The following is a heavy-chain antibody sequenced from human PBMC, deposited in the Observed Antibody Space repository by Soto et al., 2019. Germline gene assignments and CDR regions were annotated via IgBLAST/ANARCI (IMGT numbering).Heavy chain of an antibody. Sequence: LRLSCAASGFTFSSYEVNWVRQAPGKGLEWVSYISSSGSTIYYADSVKGRFTISRDNAKNSLYLQMNSLRAEDTAVYYCAREIRIAARFDPWGQGTLVTVSS. D-gene: IGHD6-6*01. CDR3: AREIRIAARFDP. CDR1: GFTFSSYE. J-gene: IGHJ5*02. CDR2: ISSSGSTI. V-gene: IGHV3-48*03.